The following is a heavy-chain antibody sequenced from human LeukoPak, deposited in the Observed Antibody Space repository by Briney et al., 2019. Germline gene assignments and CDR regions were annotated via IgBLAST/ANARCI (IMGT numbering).Heavy chain of an antibody. Sequence: PSETLSLTCAVYGGSFSGYYWSWIRQPPGKGLEWIGEINHSGSTNYNPSLKSRVTISVDTSKNQFSLKLSSVTAADTAVYYCARGSLVYDFWSGYPHSFDYWGQGTLVTVPS. V-gene: IGHV4-34*01. CDR3: ARGSLVYDFWSGYPHSFDY. J-gene: IGHJ4*02. D-gene: IGHD3-3*01. CDR1: GGSFSGYY. CDR2: INHSGST.